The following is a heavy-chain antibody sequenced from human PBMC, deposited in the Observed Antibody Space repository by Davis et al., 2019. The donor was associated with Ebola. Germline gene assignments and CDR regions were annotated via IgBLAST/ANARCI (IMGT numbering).Heavy chain of an antibody. CDR1: GGSISSYY. V-gene: IGHV4-59*12. D-gene: IGHD1-26*01. J-gene: IGHJ4*02. CDR2: IYYSGST. Sequence: PSETLSLTCTVSGGSISSYYWSWIRQPPGKGLEWIGYIYYSGSTNYNPSLKSRVTISVDTSKNQFSLKLSSVTAADTAVYYCARAPSGSYYRGFDYWGQGTLVTVSS. CDR3: ARAPSGSYYRGFDY.